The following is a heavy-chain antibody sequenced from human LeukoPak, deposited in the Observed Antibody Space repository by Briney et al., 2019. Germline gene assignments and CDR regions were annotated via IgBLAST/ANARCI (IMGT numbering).Heavy chain of an antibody. V-gene: IGHV3-53*01. CDR2: TYSGGSA. CDR3: ARDLKYYGLDV. J-gene: IGHJ6*02. CDR1: GLAVSTNH. Sequence: GGSLRLSCAASGLAVSTNHMSWVRQAPGKGLERVSVTYSGGSAYYADSVKGRFTISRDTSKSTQYLQMNNLRVEDTAVYYCARDLKYYGLDVWGQGTTVTVSS.